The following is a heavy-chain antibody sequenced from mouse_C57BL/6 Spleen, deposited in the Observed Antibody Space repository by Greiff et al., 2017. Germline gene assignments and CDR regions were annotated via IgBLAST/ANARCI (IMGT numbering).Heavy chain of an antibody. J-gene: IGHJ2*01. CDR2: ISSGSSTI. V-gene: IGHV5-17*01. D-gene: IGHD2-4*01. CDR1: GFTFSDYG. CDR3: ARKEDDYDGTLDY. Sequence: EVKLVESGGGLVKPGGSLKLSCAASGFTFSDYGMHWVRQAPEKGLEWVAYISSGSSTIYYADTVKGRFTISRDNAKNTLFLQMTSLRSEDTAMYYCARKEDDYDGTLDYWGQGTTLTVSS.